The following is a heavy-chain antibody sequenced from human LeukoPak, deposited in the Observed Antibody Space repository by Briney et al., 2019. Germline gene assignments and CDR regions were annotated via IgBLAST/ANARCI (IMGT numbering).Heavy chain of an antibody. V-gene: IGHV3-21*01. CDR2: ISSSSSYI. D-gene: IGHD3-3*01. J-gene: IGHJ4*02. CDR1: GFTFSDYS. Sequence: GGSLRLSCAASGFTFSDYSMNWVRQAPGKGLEWVSFISSSSSYIYYADSVKGRFTISRDNAKNSLYLQMNSLRAEDTAVYYCASLLAPSGYFYYFDYWGQGTLVTVSS. CDR3: ASLLAPSGYFYYFDY.